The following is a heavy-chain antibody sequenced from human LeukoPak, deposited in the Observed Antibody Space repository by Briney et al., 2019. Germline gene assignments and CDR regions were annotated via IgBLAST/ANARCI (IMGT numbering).Heavy chain of an antibody. D-gene: IGHD2-2*01. V-gene: IGHV3-49*03. CDR3: TRDQLLPASTDPCVI. Sequence: GGSLRLSCTASGFTFGDYAMNWFRQAPGKGLEWVGVIRSKAYGGPTEYAASVKGRFTISRYDSKVIAYLQMKSLKTEDTAIYHCTRDQLLPASTDPCVIWGRGTMVTVSS. J-gene: IGHJ3*02. CDR1: GFTFGDYA. CDR2: IRSKAYGGPT.